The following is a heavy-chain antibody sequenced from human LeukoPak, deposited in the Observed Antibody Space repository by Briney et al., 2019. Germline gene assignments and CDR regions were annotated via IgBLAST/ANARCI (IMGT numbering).Heavy chain of an antibody. CDR1: GYTFNTYG. V-gene: IGHV1-18*01. D-gene: IGHD3-22*01. CDR3: ARGPHERSGYPDD. Sequence: ASVKVSCKPYGYTFNTYGITWVRQAPGQGLEWMGWISPYNGNTNYAQKFQGRVTLTTDTSTSTAYMELRSLRSDDTAVYYCARGPHERSGYPDDWGQGTLVTVSS. J-gene: IGHJ4*02. CDR2: ISPYNGNT.